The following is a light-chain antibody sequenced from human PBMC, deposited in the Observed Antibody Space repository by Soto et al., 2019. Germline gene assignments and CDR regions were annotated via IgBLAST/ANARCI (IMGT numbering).Light chain of an antibody. CDR1: SSDVGGYNY. Sequence: QSVLTQPASVSGSPGQSITISCTGTSSDVGGYNYVSWYQHHPGKAPKLMIYDVSNRPSGVSNRFSGSKSGNTASLTISGLQAEDEADYYCSSYANSGTRVFGGGTKLTVL. CDR3: SSYANSGTRV. V-gene: IGLV2-14*03. J-gene: IGLJ2*01. CDR2: DVS.